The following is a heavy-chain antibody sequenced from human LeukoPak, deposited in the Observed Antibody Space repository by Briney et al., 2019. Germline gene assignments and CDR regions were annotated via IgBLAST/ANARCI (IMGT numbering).Heavy chain of an antibody. CDR1: GGSISSSSYY. J-gene: IGHJ6*03. CDR3: ARDEGPLGYMDV. CDR2: IYYSGST. Sequence: PSETLSLTCTVSGGSISSSSYYWGWIRQPPGKGLEWIGSIYYSGSTYYNPSLKSRVTISVDTSKNQFSLKLSSVTAADTAVYYCARDEGPLGYMDVWGKGTTVTVSS. V-gene: IGHV4-39*07. D-gene: IGHD7-27*01.